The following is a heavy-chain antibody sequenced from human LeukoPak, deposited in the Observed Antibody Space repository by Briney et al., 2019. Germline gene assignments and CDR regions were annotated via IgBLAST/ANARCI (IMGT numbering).Heavy chain of an antibody. CDR2: IWYDGNNK. Sequence: PGRSLRLSCAASGFTFSNFGMHWVRRAPGKGLEWVAVIWYDGNNKFYADSVKGRFTISRDNSKNTLYLQMNNLRAEDTAVYYWGRDRGGGSFDYWGQGTLVTVSS. CDR3: GRDRGGGSFDY. J-gene: IGHJ4*02. V-gene: IGHV3-33*01. CDR1: GFTFSNFG. D-gene: IGHD3-16*01.